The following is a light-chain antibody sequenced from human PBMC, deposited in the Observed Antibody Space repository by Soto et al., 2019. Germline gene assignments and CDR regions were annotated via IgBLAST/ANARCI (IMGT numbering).Light chain of an antibody. CDR1: SSGVGSYNL. J-gene: IGLJ1*01. CDR3: CLYSGSSTYV. CDR2: DVS. Sequence: QSALTQPASVSGSPGQSITISCTGTSSGVGSYNLVSWYQQHPGKAPKLMIYDVSKRPSGVSNRFSGSKSGNTASLTIAVLQAEDEADYDCCLYSGSSTYVFGTGTKVTVL. V-gene: IGLV2-23*02.